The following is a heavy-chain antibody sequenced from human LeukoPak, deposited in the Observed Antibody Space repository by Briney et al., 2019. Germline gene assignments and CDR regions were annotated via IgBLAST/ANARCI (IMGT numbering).Heavy chain of an antibody. D-gene: IGHD5-24*01. V-gene: IGHV3-30-3*01. J-gene: IGHJ4*02. CDR2: ISYDGSNK. CDR3: ARAKDGYNKDAFDY. Sequence: GGSLRLSCATSGSTLSSYAMHWVRQAPGKGLEWVAVISYDGSNKYYADSVKGRFTISRDNSKNTLYLQMNSMRAEDTAVYYCARAKDGYNKDAFDYWGQGTLVTVSS. CDR1: GSTLSSYA.